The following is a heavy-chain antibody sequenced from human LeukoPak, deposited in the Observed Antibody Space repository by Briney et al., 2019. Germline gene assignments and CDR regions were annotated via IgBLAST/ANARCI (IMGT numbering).Heavy chain of an antibody. J-gene: IGHJ6*02. CDR1: GGSFSGYY. V-gene: IGHV4-59*01. CDR2: IYYSGST. CDR3: ARKGRSYYYGMDV. Sequence: SETLSLTCAVYGGSFSGYYWSWIRQPPGKGLEWIGYIYYSGSTNYNPSLKSRVTISVDTSKNQFSLKLSSVTAADTAVYYCARKGRSYYYGMDVWGQGTTVTVSS.